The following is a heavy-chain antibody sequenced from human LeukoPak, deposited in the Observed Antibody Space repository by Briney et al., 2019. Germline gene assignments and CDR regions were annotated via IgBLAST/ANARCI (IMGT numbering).Heavy chain of an antibody. J-gene: IGHJ6*03. V-gene: IGHV4-34*01. CDR3: ARVKGPTTVTTRYYYYYYMDV. Sequence: SETLSPTCAVYGGSFSGYYWSWIRQPPGKGLEWIGEINHSGSTNYNPSLKSRVTISVDTSKNQFSLKVRSVTAADTAVYYCARVKGPTTVTTRYYYYYYMDVWGKGTTVTVSS. CDR1: GGSFSGYY. CDR2: INHSGST. D-gene: IGHD4-17*01.